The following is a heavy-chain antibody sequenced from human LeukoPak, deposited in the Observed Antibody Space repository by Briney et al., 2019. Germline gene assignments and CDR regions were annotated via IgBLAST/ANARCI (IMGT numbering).Heavy chain of an antibody. CDR2: IYSGGST. CDR3: ARDAPDFAGMDV. V-gene: IGHV3-53*01. J-gene: IGHJ6*02. D-gene: IGHD1-14*01. Sequence: GGSLRLSCAASGFTVSSNYMSWVRQAPGKGLEWVSVIYSGGSTYYADSVKGRFTISRDNSKNSLYLQMDSLRAEDTAVYYCARDAPDFAGMDVWGQGTTVTVSS. CDR1: GFTVSSNY.